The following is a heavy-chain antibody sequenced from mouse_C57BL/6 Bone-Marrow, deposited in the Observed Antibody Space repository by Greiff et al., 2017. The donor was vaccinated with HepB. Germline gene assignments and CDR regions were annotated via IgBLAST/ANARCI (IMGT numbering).Heavy chain of an antibody. CDR1: GFTFKDYY. J-gene: IGHJ2*01. CDR2: IDPEDGET. D-gene: IGHD2-5*01. V-gene: IGHV14-2*01. CDR3: ARSDSYSNYEGYFDY. Sequence: EVMLVESGAELVKPGASVKLSCTASGFTFKDYYMHWVKQRPEQGLEWIGRIDPEDGETKYAPKFQGKATITADTSSNTAYLQLSSLTSEDTAVYYCARSDSYSNYEGYFDYWGQGTTLTVSS.